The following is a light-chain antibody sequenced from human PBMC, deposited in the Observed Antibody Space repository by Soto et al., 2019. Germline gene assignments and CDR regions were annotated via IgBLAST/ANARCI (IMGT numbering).Light chain of an antibody. V-gene: IGLV1-40*01. CDR2: DNN. J-gene: IGLJ1*01. CDR1: SSNIGAGYD. CDR3: QSYDSSLSGYV. Sequence: QSVLTQPPSVSGAPGQRVTISCTGSSSNIGAGYDVHWYQQLPGTAPKLLIYDNNNRPSGLPDRFSGSKSGTSASLAITGLQAEDEADYYCQSYDSSLSGYVFGTGTKLTVL.